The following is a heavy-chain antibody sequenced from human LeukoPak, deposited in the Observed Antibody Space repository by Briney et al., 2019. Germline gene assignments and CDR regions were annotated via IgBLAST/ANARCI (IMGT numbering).Heavy chain of an antibody. CDR1: GFTFSSYA. Sequence: GGSLRLSCAASGFTFSSYAMHWVRQAPGKGLEWVAVISYDGSNKYYADSVKGRFTISRDNSKNTLYLQMNSLRAEDTAVYYCARGRYGSGSYYMDYWGQGTLVTVSS. J-gene: IGHJ4*02. CDR2: ISYDGSNK. V-gene: IGHV3-30*04. CDR3: ARGRYGSGSYYMDY. D-gene: IGHD3-10*01.